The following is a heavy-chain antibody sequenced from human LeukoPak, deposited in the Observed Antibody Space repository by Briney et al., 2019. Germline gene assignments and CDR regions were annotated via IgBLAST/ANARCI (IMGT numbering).Heavy chain of an antibody. CDR2: ISYDGSNK. Sequence: GRSLRLSCAASGFTFSSYAMHWVRQAPGKGLEWVAVISYDGSNKYYADSVKGRFTISRDNSKNTLYLQMNSLRAEDTAVYYCARLTYYYDSSGNNFDYWDQGTLVTVSS. J-gene: IGHJ4*02. CDR1: GFTFSSYA. CDR3: ARLTYYYDSSGNNFDY. V-gene: IGHV3-30-3*01. D-gene: IGHD3-22*01.